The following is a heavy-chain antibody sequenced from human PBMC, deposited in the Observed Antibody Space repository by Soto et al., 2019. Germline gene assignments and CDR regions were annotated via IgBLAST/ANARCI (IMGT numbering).Heavy chain of an antibody. J-gene: IGHJ4*02. CDR1: GFTFSAYS. D-gene: IGHD5-18*01. CDR2: ISSSSSYI. V-gene: IGHV3-21*01. CDR3: ARGGYAESPIWYVY. Sequence: EVQLVESGGGLVKPGGSLRLSCAASGFTFSAYSMNWVRQAPGKGLEWVSSISSSSSYIYYADSVKGRFTISRDNAKNSLYLQMNSLRAEDTAVYYCARGGYAESPIWYVYWGQGTLVTVSS.